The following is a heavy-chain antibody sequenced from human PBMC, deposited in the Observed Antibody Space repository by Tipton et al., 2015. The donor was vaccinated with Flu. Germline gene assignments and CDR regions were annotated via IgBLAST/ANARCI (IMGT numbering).Heavy chain of an antibody. Sequence: TLSLTCSVSGGSISSYYWGWVRQPPGKGLEWIGYFYYSGSTNYNPSLQSRVTISVDRSKNQFSVKLTSVTAADTAVYFCARDDFLVPSALRYWGQGILVPVSS. CDR2: FYYSGST. CDR1: GGSISSYY. CDR3: ARDDFLVPSALRY. D-gene: IGHD3/OR15-3a*01. J-gene: IGHJ4*02. V-gene: IGHV4-59*12.